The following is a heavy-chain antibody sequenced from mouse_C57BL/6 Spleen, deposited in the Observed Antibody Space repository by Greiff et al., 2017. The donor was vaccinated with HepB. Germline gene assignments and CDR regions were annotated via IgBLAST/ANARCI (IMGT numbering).Heavy chain of an antibody. Sequence: EVKLVESEGGLVQPGSSMKLSCTASGFTFSDYYMAWVRQVPEKGLEWVANINYDGSSTYYLDSLKSRFIISRDNAKNILYLQMSSLKSEDTATYYCAREFIPGYFDVWGTGTTVTVSS. CDR1: GFTFSDYY. CDR2: INYDGSST. CDR3: AREFIPGYFDV. J-gene: IGHJ1*03. D-gene: IGHD1-1*01. V-gene: IGHV5-16*01.